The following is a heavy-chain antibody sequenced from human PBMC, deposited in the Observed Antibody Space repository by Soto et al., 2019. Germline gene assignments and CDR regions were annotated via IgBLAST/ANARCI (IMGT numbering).Heavy chain of an antibody. D-gene: IGHD5-12*01. J-gene: IGHJ4*02. CDR2: ISYDGSQK. CDR1: GFTFRTYA. CDR3: ARDSQAGYSYGSLDY. V-gene: IGHV3-30-3*01. Sequence: GGSLRLSCAASGFTFRTYAMHWVRQAPGQGLEWVALISYDGSQKYYADSLKGRITISRDNSKHMLYLQMNSLRPEDTAAYYCARDSQAGYSYGSLDYWGLGTLVTVSS.